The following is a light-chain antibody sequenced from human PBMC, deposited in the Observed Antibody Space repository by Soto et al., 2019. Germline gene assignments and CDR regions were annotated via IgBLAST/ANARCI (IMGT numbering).Light chain of an antibody. V-gene: IGKV3-11*01. CDR1: QSVSSY. Sequence: EIVLTQSPATLSLSPGERATLSCRASQSVSSYLAWYQQKPGQAPRLLIYDAYNRATGIPARFSGSGSGTDFTLTISSLEPEDFAVYYCQQRSSCPLTFGGGTQVEIK. CDR2: DAY. J-gene: IGKJ4*01. CDR3: QQRSSCPLT.